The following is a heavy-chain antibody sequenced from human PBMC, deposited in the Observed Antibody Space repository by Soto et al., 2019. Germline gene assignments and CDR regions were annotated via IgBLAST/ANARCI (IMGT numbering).Heavy chain of an antibody. Sequence: QVQLVQSGAEVKKPGSSVKVSCKASGGTFSSYAISWVRQAPGQGLEWMGGIIPIFGTANYAQKFKGRVTIAADESTSPAYMELSSLRSEDTAVYYCARGREYGAAAGNFYYYYGMDVWGQGTTVTVSS. CDR3: ARGREYGAAAGNFYYYYGMDV. D-gene: IGHD6-13*01. V-gene: IGHV1-69*01. CDR2: IIPIFGTA. J-gene: IGHJ6*02. CDR1: GGTFSSYA.